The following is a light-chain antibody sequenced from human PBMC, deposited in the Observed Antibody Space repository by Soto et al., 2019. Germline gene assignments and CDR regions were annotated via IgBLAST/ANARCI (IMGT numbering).Light chain of an antibody. CDR3: QQSHGIPYT. J-gene: IGKJ2*01. Sequence: DIQMTQSPSSLSGSVGDRVTITCRASQTISTYLNWYQQKPGKAPKLLIYAASTLQSGVPSRFSGSGSGTDFTLTINSLQPEDFATYYCQQSHGIPYTFGQGTKLEIK. CDR1: QTISTY. CDR2: AAS. V-gene: IGKV1-39*01.